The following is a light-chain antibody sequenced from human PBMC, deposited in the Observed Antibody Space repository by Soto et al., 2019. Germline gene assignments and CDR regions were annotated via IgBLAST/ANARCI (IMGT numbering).Light chain of an antibody. CDR3: ATRDDSRKVG. V-gene: IGLV1-44*01. CDR2: SND. J-gene: IGLJ2*01. CDR1: TSNIGTNP. Sequence: QSVLTQSLSASGTPGHRVSISCSGSTSNIGTNPVSWYQHVPGTAPKLLIYSNDQRPSGVHGRFSGSKSGTSASLAISGLVSEDVADYDCATRDDSRKVGFGGGTKLTV.